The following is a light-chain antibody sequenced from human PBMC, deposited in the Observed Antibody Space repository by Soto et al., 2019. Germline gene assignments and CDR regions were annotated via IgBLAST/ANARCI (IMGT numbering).Light chain of an antibody. CDR3: QQFAGS. CDR2: GAS. Sequence: EILLTQSPGTLSLSPGERATLSCRASQSVSPSSLAWYQQRPGQSPRLLIYGASSRATGIPDRFSGRGSGTDFTLIISRLEPEDLAVYYCQQFAGSFGGGTKVDIK. V-gene: IGKV3-20*01. J-gene: IGKJ4*02. CDR1: QSVSPSS.